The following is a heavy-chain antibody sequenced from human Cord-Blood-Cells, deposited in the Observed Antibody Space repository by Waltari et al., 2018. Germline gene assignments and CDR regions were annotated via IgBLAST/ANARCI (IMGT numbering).Heavy chain of an antibody. CDR1: GFTFSSYE. J-gene: IGHJ6*02. CDR2: ISSSGSTR. Sequence: EVQLVESGGGLVQPGGSLRLSCAASGFTFSSYEMNWVRQAPGKGLEWVSYISSSGSTRYDAYSVKGRFTISRDNAKNSLYLQMNSLRAEDTAVYYCARAVAVADENYYGMDVWGQGTTVTVSS. V-gene: IGHV3-48*03. D-gene: IGHD6-19*01. CDR3: ARAVAVADENYYGMDV.